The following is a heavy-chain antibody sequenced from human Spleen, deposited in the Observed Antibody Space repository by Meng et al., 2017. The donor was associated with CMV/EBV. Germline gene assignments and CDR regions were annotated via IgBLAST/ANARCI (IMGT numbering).Heavy chain of an antibody. V-gene: IGHV3-48*03. CDR2: ISSSGSTI. J-gene: IGHJ6*02. D-gene: IGHD3-3*01. CDR3: ARIPLYDFWSGYHYGMDV. CDR1: GFTFISYE. Sequence: GGSLRLSCAASGFTFISYEMNWVRQAPGKGLEWVSYISSSGSTIYYADSVKGRFTISRDNAKSSLYLQMNSLRAEDTAIYYCARIPLYDFWSGYHYGMDVWGQGTTVTVSS.